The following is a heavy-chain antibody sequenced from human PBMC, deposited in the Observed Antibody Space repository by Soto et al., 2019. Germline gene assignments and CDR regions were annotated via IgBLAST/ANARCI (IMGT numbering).Heavy chain of an antibody. J-gene: IGHJ5*02. CDR2: IYYSGST. CDR3: ARESIVVVPAAIGWFDP. V-gene: IGHV4-31*03. CDR1: GGSISSGGYY. D-gene: IGHD2-2*02. Sequence: SETLSLTCTVSGGSISSGGYYWSWIRQHPGKGLEWIGYIYYSGSTYYNPSLKSRVTISVDTSKNQFSLKLSSVTAADTAVYYCARESIVVVPAAIGWFDPWGQGTLVTVS.